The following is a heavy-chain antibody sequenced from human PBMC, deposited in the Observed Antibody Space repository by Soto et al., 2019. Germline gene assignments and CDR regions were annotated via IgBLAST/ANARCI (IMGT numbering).Heavy chain of an antibody. V-gene: IGHV1-69*01. D-gene: IGHD6-19*01. Sequence: QVQLVQSGAEVKKPGSSVKVSCKASGGTFSSFASSWWRQAPGQGGEWMGGIIPIFGTGNYAQQFQGRVTITADEFTSAAYMERSRVGSEDTAVYYWARGRVVAGTLRRGYFQHWVQGTLVTVSS. CDR2: IIPIFGTG. CDR3: ARGRVVAGTLRRGYFQH. CDR1: GGTFSSFA. J-gene: IGHJ1*01.